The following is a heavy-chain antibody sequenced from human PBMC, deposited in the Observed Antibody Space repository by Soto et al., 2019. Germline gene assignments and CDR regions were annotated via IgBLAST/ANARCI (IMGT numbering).Heavy chain of an antibody. D-gene: IGHD6-13*01. CDR1: GGSISSGGYY. CDR3: ARVGSSWYLGMDV. Sequence: PSETLSLTCTVSGGSISSGGYYWSWIRQHPGKGLEWIGYIYYSGSTYYNPSLKSRVTMSLDTSKNQFSLKLSSVTAADTAVYYCARVGSSWYLGMDVWGQGTTVTVSS. CDR2: IYYSGST. V-gene: IGHV4-31*03. J-gene: IGHJ6*02.